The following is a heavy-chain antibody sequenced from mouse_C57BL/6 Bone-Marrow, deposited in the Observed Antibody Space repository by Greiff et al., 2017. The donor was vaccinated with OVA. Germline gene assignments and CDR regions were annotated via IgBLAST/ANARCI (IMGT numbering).Heavy chain of an antibody. D-gene: IGHD1-1*01. V-gene: IGHV1-18*01. Sequence: VQLQQSGPELVKPGASVKIPCKASGYTFTDYNMDWVKQSHGKSLEWIGDINPNNGGTIYNQKFKGKATLTVDKYSSTAYMELRILTSEDTAVYYFALYGSSYWYFDVWGTGTTVTVSS. CDR2: INPNNGGT. CDR3: ALYGSSYWYFDV. CDR1: GYTFTDYN. J-gene: IGHJ1*03.